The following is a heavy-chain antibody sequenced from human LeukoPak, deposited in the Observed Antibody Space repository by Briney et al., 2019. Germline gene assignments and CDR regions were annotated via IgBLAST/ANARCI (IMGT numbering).Heavy chain of an antibody. J-gene: IGHJ4*02. CDR3: AREDYYESGTDDY. CDR1: GFTLSTYS. D-gene: IGHD3-10*01. V-gene: IGHV3-21*01. Sequence: GGSLTLSCAPSGFTLSTYSMHWVRPAPGKGLEWVSSITASSSYTYYADSVKGRFTISRDNTKNSLYLQMNSLRAGDTVIYYCAREDYYESGTDDYGGQGTLVTVFS. CDR2: ITASSSYT.